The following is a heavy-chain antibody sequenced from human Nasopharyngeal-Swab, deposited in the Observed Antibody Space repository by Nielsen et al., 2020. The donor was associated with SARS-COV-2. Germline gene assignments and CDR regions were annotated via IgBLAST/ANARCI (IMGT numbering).Heavy chain of an antibody. CDR3: ARDPDQLPPSYPDY. CDR2: INPNSGGT. J-gene: IGHJ4*02. CDR1: GYTFTGYY. V-gene: IGHV1-2*06. Sequence: ASVKVSCKASGYTFTGYYMHWMRQAPGQGLEWMGRINPNSGGTNYAQKFQGRVTMTRDTSISTAYMELSRLRSDDTAVYYCARDPDQLPPSYPDYWGQGTLVTVSS. D-gene: IGHD2-2*01.